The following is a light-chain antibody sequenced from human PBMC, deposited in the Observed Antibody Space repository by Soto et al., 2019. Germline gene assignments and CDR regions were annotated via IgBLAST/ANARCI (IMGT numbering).Light chain of an antibody. J-gene: IGKJ2*01. Sequence: EIVLTQSPGTLSLSPGERATLSCRASQSVSSSYFAWYQQKPDQAPRLLIYGASSRATGLPDRFSGSGSWTDFTLTISSLEPEDFAVYYCQQYGSSPMYTFGQGTKLEIK. CDR2: GAS. CDR1: QSVSSSY. CDR3: QQYGSSPMYT. V-gene: IGKV3-20*01.